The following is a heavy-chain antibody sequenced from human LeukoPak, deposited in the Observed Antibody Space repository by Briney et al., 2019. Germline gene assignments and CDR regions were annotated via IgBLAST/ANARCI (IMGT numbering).Heavy chain of an antibody. CDR2: INPNSGGT. CDR1: GYTFTGYY. V-gene: IGHV1-2*04. J-gene: IGHJ3*02. CDR3: ARGGYSGYPYVGGAFDI. D-gene: IGHD5-12*01. Sequence: ASVKVSCKASGYTFTGYYMHWVRQAPGQGLEWMGWINPNSGGTNYAQKFQGWVTMTRDTSISTAYMELSRLRSGDTAVYYCARGGYSGYPYVGGAFDIWGQGTMVTVSS.